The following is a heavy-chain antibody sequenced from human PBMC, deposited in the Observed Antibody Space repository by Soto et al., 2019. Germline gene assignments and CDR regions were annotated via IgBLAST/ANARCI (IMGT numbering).Heavy chain of an antibody. CDR1: GFTFSSYA. CDR2: ISGSGGST. Sequence: GGSLRLSCAASGFTFSSYAMSWVRQAPGKGLEWVSAISGSGGSTYYADSVKGRFTISRDNSKNTLYLQMNSLRAEDTAVYYCAKVSTYYYDSSGYYFGSWGQGTLVTVSS. J-gene: IGHJ4*02. D-gene: IGHD3-22*01. V-gene: IGHV3-23*01. CDR3: AKVSTYYYDSSGYYFGS.